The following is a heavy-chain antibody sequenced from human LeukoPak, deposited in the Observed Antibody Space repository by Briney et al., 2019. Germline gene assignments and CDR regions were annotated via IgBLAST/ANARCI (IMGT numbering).Heavy chain of an antibody. CDR1: GFTFSSYA. V-gene: IGHV3-30*04. CDR3: AKVMSSGWSSLDY. CDR2: ISYDGSNK. D-gene: IGHD6-19*01. Sequence: GGSLRLSCAASGFTFSSYAMHWVRQAPGKGLEWVAVISYDGSNKYYADSVKGRFTISRDNSKNTLYLQMNSLRAEDTAVYYCAKVMSSGWSSLDYWGQGTLVTVSS. J-gene: IGHJ4*02.